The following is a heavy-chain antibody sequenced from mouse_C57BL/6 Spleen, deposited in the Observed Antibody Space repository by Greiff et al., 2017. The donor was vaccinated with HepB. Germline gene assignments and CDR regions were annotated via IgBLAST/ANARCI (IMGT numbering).Heavy chain of an antibody. V-gene: IGHV1-55*01. CDR1: GYTFTSYW. CDR3: AREDGNAPMDY. J-gene: IGHJ4*01. Sequence: VQLQQSGAELVKPGASVKMSCKASGYTFTSYWITWVKQRPGQGLEWIGDIYPGSGSTNYNEKFKSKATLTVDTSSSTAYMQLSSLTSEDSAVYYCAREDGNAPMDYWGQGTSVTVSS. D-gene: IGHD2-1*01. CDR2: IYPGSGST.